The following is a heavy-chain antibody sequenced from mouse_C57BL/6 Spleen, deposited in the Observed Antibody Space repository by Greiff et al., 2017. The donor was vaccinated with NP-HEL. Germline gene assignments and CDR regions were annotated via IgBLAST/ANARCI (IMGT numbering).Heavy chain of an antibody. Sequence: QVQLQQSGPGLVQPSPTLSITCTASGFSFTSYGVHWVRQSPGKGLEWLGVIWSGGSTDYNAAFIYRLSISKDNSKSQVFFKMKSLQADDTAIYYCARNYYGSSYTRYFDVWGTGTTVTVSS. J-gene: IGHJ1*03. CDR2: IWSGGST. V-gene: IGHV2-2*01. CDR3: ARNYYGSSYTRYFDV. CDR1: GFSFTSYG. D-gene: IGHD1-1*01.